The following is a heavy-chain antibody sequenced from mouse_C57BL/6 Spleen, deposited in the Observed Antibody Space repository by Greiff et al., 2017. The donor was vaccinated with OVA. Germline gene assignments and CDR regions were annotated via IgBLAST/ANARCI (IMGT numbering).Heavy chain of an antibody. CDR1: GFTFSDFY. V-gene: IGHV7-1*01. D-gene: IGHD2-4*01. CDR3: ARDVIYYDYGYFDV. Sequence: DVKLVESGGGLVQSGRSLILSCATSGFTFSDFYMEWVRQAPGKGLEWIAASRNKANDYTTEYSASVKGRFIVSRDTSQSILYLQMNALRAEDTAIYYCARDVIYYDYGYFDVWGTGTTVTVSS. J-gene: IGHJ1*03. CDR2: SRNKANDYTT.